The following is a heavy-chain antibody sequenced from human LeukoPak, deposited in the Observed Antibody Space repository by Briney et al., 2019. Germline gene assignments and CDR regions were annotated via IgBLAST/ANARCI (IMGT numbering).Heavy chain of an antibody. Sequence: ASVKVSCKASGYTFTSYGISWVRQAPGQGLEWMGWISAYNGNTNYAQKLQGRVTMTTDTSTSTAYMELRSLRSDDTAVYYCARVPSSVVVVPAAGPYYYYYYGMDVWGQGTTVTVSS. CDR3: ARVPSSVVVVPAAGPYYYYYYGMDV. CDR2: ISAYNGNT. D-gene: IGHD2-2*01. V-gene: IGHV1-18*01. CDR1: GYTFTSYG. J-gene: IGHJ6*02.